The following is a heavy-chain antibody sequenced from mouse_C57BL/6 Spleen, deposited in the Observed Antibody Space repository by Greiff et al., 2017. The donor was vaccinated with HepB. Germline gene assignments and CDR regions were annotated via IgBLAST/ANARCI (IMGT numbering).Heavy chain of an antibody. V-gene: IGHV1-53*01. J-gene: IGHJ4*01. CDR1: GYTFTSYW. Sequence: QVQLKQSGTELVKPGASVKLSCKASGYTFTSYWMHWVKQRPGQGLEWIGNINPSNGGTNYNEKFKSKATLTVDKSSSTAYMQLSSLTSEDSAVYYCAARDYAYYAMDYWGQRTSVTVSS. CDR3: AARDYAYYAMDY. D-gene: IGHD2-4*01. CDR2: INPSNGGT.